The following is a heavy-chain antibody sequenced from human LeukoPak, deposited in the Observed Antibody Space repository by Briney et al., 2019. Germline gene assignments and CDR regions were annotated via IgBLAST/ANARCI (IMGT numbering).Heavy chain of an antibody. CDR2: IKQDGTEY. CDR1: GFTFSSHW. D-gene: IGHD5-18*01. J-gene: IGHJ4*02. CDR3: ARGIQLWFH. V-gene: IGHV3-7*04. Sequence: GGSLRLSCAASGFTFSSHWMSWVRQAPGKGLEWVANIKQDGTEYYYLDSVKGRFTIFRDNAKNSLYLQMNSLTAEDTAVYYCARGIQLWFHWGQGTLVTVSS.